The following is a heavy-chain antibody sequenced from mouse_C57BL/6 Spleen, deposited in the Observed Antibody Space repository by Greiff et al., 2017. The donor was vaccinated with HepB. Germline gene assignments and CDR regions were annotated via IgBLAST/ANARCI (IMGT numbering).Heavy chain of an antibody. V-gene: IGHV1-69*01. J-gene: IGHJ1*03. Sequence: QVQLQQPGAELVMPGASVKLSCKASGYTFTSYWMHWVKQRPGQGLEWIGEIDPSDSYTNYNQKFKGKSTLTVDKSSSTAYMQLSSLTSEDSAVYYCARQYYGSSYGYFDGWGTGTTVTVSS. CDR3: ARQYYGSSYGYFDG. D-gene: IGHD1-1*01. CDR1: GYTFTSYW. CDR2: IDPSDSYT.